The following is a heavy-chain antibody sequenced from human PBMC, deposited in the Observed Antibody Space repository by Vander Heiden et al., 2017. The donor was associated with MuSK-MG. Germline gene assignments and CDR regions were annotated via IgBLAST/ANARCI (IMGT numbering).Heavy chain of an antibody. D-gene: IGHD2-8*01. V-gene: IGHV4-34*01. Sequence: QVQLQQWGAGLLKPSETLSLTCAVYGGSFSGYYWSWIRQPPGKGLEWIGEINHSGSTNYNPSLKSRVTISVDTAKNQFSLKLSSVTAADTAVYYCARWAGHRYCTNDVCSSCYYYYGMDVWGQGTTVTVSS. CDR2: INHSGST. CDR1: GGSFSGYY. J-gene: IGHJ6*02. CDR3: ARWAGHRYCTNDVCSSCYYYYGMDV.